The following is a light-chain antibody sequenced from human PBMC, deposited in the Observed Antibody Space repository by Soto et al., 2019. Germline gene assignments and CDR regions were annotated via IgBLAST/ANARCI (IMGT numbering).Light chain of an antibody. CDR1: QSVGNN. V-gene: IGKV3-15*01. Sequence: IVMTQSSATLSVSPGERVILSCRASQSVGNNLAWYQQKTGQVPRLLIHGASTRATGIPARFSGSGSGTEFTLTISSLQSEDFAVYYCQQCDNWPRTFGQGTKVDIK. CDR3: QQCDNWPRT. J-gene: IGKJ2*01. CDR2: GAS.